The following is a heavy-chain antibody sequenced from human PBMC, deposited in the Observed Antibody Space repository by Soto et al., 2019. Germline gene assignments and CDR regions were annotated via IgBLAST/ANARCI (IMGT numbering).Heavy chain of an antibody. Sequence: QVQLVQSGAEVKKPGASVKVSCKASGYTFTSYGISWVRQAPGQGLEWMGWIRPYNGNTNYAQKLQGRVTMTTDTSTSTAYMELRSXXXXXXXXXXXXXXXXXXXXWGQGTLVTVSS. CDR2: IRPYNGNT. CDR3: XXXXXXXXX. V-gene: IGHV1-18*01. J-gene: IGHJ4*02. CDR1: GYTFTSYG.